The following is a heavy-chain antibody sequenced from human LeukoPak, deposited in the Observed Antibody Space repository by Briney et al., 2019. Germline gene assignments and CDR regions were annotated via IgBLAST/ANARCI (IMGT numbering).Heavy chain of an antibody. V-gene: IGHV4-59*08. Sequence: SETLSLTCTVSGDSISGYYWSWIRQPPEKGLEWIGCFYNIGSTNYNPSLKSRVTISVDTPKRQYSLKLTSMTAADTAVYYCARHAGGHSFDYWGQGTLVTVSS. CDR1: GDSISGYY. D-gene: IGHD1-26*01. CDR2: FYNIGST. CDR3: ARHAGGHSFDY. J-gene: IGHJ4*02.